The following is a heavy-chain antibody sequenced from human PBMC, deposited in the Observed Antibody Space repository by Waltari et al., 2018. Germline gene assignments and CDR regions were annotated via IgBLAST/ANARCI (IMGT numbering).Heavy chain of an antibody. V-gene: IGHV3-30-3*01. Sequence: QVQLVESGGGVVQPGRSLRLPCAASGFTFSSYAIHWVRQAPGKGLEWVAVISYDGSNKYYADSVKGRFTISRDNSKNTLYLQMNSLRAEDTAVYYCARDRLRAQVGALDYWGQGTLVTVSS. CDR3: ARDRLRAQVGALDY. CDR2: ISYDGSNK. D-gene: IGHD1-26*01. CDR1: GFTFSSYA. J-gene: IGHJ4*02.